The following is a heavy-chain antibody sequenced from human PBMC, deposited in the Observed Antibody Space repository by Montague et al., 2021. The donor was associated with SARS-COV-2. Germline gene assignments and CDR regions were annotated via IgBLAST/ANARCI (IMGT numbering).Heavy chain of an antibody. D-gene: IGHD5-12*01. Sequence: TLSLMCTVSGGSISSGSYYWSWIRQPAGKGLEWIGRIYTSGTTDYSFSLKSRVTISVDTSKNQFSLKLTSVTAADTAVYYCARAHSGSWAHLDNWGQGSLVTVSS. CDR1: GGSISSGSYY. J-gene: IGHJ4*02. CDR3: ARAHSGSWAHLDN. V-gene: IGHV4-61*02. CDR2: IYTSGTT.